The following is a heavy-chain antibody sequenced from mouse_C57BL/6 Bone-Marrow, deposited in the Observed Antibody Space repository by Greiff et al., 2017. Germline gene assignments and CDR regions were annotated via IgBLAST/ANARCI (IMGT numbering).Heavy chain of an antibody. CDR3: ASLRGFAY. CDR2: ISSGSSTI. CDR1: GFTFSDYG. Sequence: VQLKQSGGGLVKPGGSLKLSCAASGFTFSDYGMHWVRQAPEKGLEWVAYISSGSSTIYYADTVKGRFTISRDNAKNTLFLQMTSLRSEDTAMYYCASLRGFAYWGQGTLVTVSA. D-gene: IGHD1-1*01. J-gene: IGHJ3*01. V-gene: IGHV5-17*01.